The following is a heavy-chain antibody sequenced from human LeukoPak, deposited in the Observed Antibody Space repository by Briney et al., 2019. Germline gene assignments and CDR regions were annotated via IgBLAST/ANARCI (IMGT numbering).Heavy chain of an antibody. V-gene: IGHV3-30*01. CDR1: GFTFSSYA. D-gene: IGHD1-26*01. CDR3: AREREWELLTSPFDY. CDR2: ISYDGSNK. Sequence: GRSLRLSCAASGFTFSSYAMLWLRQAPGKELEGVAVISYDGSNKYYADSVKGRFTISRDNSKNTLYLQMNSLRAEDTAVYYCAREREWELLTSPFDYWGQGTLVTVSS. J-gene: IGHJ4*02.